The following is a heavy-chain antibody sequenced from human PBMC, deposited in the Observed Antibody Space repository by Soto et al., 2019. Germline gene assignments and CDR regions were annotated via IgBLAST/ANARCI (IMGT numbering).Heavy chain of an antibody. CDR1: GFTFSSYA. CDR3: AKDQRYRALVVPAGFDY. CDR2: ISGSGGST. D-gene: IGHD2-2*01. Sequence: GGSLSLSCAASGFTFSSYAMSWVRQAPGKGLEWVSAISGSGGSTYYADSVKGRFTISRDNSKNTLYLQMNSLRAEDTAVYYCAKDQRYRALVVPAGFDYWGQGTLVTVSS. J-gene: IGHJ4*02. V-gene: IGHV3-23*01.